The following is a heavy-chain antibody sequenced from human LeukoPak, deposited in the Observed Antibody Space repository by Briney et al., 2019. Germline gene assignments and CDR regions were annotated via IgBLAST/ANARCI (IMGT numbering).Heavy chain of an antibody. CDR3: AREKDGYFDY. Sequence: SETLSLTCTVSGGSISSYYWSWIRQPPGKGLEWIGYIYYSGSTNYNPSLKSRVTISVDTSKNQFSLKLSSVTAADTAVYYCAREKDGYFDYWGQGTLVTVFS. CDR2: IYYSGST. J-gene: IGHJ4*02. CDR1: GGSISSYY. V-gene: IGHV4-59*01.